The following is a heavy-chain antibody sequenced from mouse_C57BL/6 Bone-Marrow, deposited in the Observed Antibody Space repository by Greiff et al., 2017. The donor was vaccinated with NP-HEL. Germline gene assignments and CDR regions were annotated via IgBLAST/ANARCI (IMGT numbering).Heavy chain of an antibody. CDR1: GYSITSGYY. CDR2: ISYDGSN. CDR3: AREPGPDYFDY. V-gene: IGHV3-6*01. J-gene: IGHJ2*01. Sequence: VQLKESGPGLVKPSQSLSLTCSVTGYSITSGYYWNWIRQFPGNKLEWMGYISYDGSNNYNPSLKNRISITRDTSKNQFFLKLNSVTTEDTATYYCAREPGPDYFDYWGQGTTLTVSS.